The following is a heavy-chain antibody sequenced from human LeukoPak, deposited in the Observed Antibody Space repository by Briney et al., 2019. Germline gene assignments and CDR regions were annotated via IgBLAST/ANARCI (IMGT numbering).Heavy chain of an antibody. CDR1: GFTFSSYE. V-gene: IGHV3-48*03. J-gene: IGHJ4*02. CDR3: ARIDRPLDY. D-gene: IGHD3-22*01. Sequence: PGGSLRLSCAASGFTFSSYEMNWVRQAPGKGLEWVSYISSSGSTIYYADSVKGRFTISRDNAKNSLYLQMNSLRADDTAVYYCARIDRPLDYWGQGTLVTVSS. CDR2: ISSSGSTI.